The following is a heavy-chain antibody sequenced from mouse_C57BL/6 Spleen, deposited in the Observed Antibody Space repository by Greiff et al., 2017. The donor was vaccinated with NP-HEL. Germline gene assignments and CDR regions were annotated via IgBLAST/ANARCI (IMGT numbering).Heavy chain of an antibody. V-gene: IGHV3-6*01. J-gene: IGHJ3*01. CDR1: GYSITSGYY. D-gene: IGHD2-4*01. CDR3: AREGDYDGRPFAY. CDR2: ISYDGSN. Sequence: EVQLQQSGPGLVKPSQSLSLTCSVTGYSITSGYYWNWIRQFPGNKLEWMGYISYDGSNNYNPSLKNRISITRDTSKNQFFLKLNSVTTEDTATYYCAREGDYDGRPFAYWGQGTLVTVSA.